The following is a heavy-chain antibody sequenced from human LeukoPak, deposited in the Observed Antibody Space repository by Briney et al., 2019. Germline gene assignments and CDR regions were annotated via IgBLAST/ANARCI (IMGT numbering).Heavy chain of an antibody. CDR1: GDSISSGDYY. J-gene: IGHJ3*02. CDR3: ARGPYSYDSSGAFDI. V-gene: IGHV4-61*02. Sequence: PSETLSLTCTVSGDSISSGDYYWSWIRQPAGKGLEWIGRISSSGSTDYNPSLKSRVTISVDTSKNQFSLKLSSVTAADTAVYFCARGPYSYDSSGAFDIWGQGTMVTVSS. D-gene: IGHD3-22*01. CDR2: ISSSGST.